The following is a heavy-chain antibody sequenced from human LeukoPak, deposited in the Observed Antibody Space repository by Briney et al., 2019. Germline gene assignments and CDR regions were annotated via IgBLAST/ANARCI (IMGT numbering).Heavy chain of an antibody. CDR2: IYYNGFT. D-gene: IGHD1-1*01. Sequence: SETLSLTCNVSGDSIKNHYWTWIRQPPGEGLEWIGYIYYNGFTNYNPSLKSRVTISLDTSNQFSLKPSSVTAADTAVYYCARIRGSHIVQYFYMDVWGNGTTVTVSS. J-gene: IGHJ6*03. V-gene: IGHV4-59*11. CDR3: ARIRGSHIVQYFYMDV. CDR1: GDSIKNHY.